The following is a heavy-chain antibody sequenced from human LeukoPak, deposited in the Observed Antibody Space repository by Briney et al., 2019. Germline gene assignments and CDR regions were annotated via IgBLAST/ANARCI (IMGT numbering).Heavy chain of an antibody. Sequence: GASLKVSCKASGYTFTSYYMHWVRQAAGQGLDWMGIIDPSGGSTSYAQKFQGRVTMTRDTSTSTVYMELSSLRSEDTAVCYRARVLLIAIFGVVNYYYMDVWGKGTSVTVSS. D-gene: IGHD3-3*01. CDR3: ARVLLIAIFGVVNYYYMDV. CDR1: GYTFTSYY. CDR2: IDPSGGST. J-gene: IGHJ6*03. V-gene: IGHV1-46*01.